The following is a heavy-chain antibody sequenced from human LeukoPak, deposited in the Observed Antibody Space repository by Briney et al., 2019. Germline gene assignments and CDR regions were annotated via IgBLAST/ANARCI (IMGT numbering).Heavy chain of an antibody. J-gene: IGHJ4*02. V-gene: IGHV3-21*01. CDR1: GFTFSSYS. CDR2: FSSSSSYI. CDR3: ARGVEMATTQPPDY. Sequence: GGSLRLSCAASGFTFSSYSMNWVRQAPGKGLEWVSSFSSSSSYIYYADSVKGRFTISRDNAKNSLYLQMNSLRAEDTAVYYCARGVEMATTQPPDYWGQGTLVTVSS. D-gene: IGHD5-24*01.